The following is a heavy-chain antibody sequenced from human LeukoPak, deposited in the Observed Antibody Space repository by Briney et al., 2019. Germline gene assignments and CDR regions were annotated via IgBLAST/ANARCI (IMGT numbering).Heavy chain of an antibody. CDR3: ARDGGSYYDYVWGSYPSDY. CDR1: GYTFTSYG. D-gene: IGHD3-16*02. J-gene: IGHJ4*02. Sequence: GASVKDSCKASGYTFTSYGISWVRQAPGQGLEWMGWISAYNGNTNYAQKLQGRVTMTTDTSTSTAYMELRSLRSDDTAVYYCARDGGSYYDYVWGSYPSDYWGQGTLVTVSS. V-gene: IGHV1-18*01. CDR2: ISAYNGNT.